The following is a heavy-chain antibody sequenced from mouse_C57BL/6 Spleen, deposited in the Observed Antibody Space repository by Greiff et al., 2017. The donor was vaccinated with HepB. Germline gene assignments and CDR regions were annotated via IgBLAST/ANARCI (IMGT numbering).Heavy chain of an antibody. D-gene: IGHD2-3*01. J-gene: IGHJ4*01. Sequence: QVQLQQPGAELVRPGSSVKLSCKASGYTFTSYWMDWVKQRPGQGLEWIGNIYPSDSETHYNQKFKDKATLTVDKSSSTAYMQLSSLASEDSAVYYCAREGWLDYAMDDWGQGTSVTVSS. V-gene: IGHV1-61*01. CDR3: AREGWLDYAMDD. CDR2: IYPSDSET. CDR1: GYTFTSYW.